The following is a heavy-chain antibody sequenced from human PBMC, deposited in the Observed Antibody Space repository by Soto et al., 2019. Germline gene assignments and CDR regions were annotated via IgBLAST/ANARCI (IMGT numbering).Heavy chain of an antibody. CDR2: ISYDGSNK. CDR1: GFTFSSYA. CDR3: ARDRRYYYDNSGPLDY. J-gene: IGHJ4*02. Sequence: PGGSLRLSCAASGFTFSSYAMHWVRQAPGKGLEWVAVISYDGSNKYCADSVKGRFTISRDNSKNTLYLQMNSLRAEDTAVYYCARDRRYYYDNSGPLDYWGQGTLVTVSS. V-gene: IGHV3-30-3*01. D-gene: IGHD3-22*01.